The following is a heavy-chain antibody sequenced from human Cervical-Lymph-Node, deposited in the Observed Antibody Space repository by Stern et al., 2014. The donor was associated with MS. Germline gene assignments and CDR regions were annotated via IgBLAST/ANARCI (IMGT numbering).Heavy chain of an antibody. V-gene: IGHV1-69*12. D-gene: IGHD3-22*01. CDR1: GVTFSSNG. J-gene: IGHJ4*02. CDR3: VREFNSDTSGYYFYY. Sequence: QVPLGQSGAEVKKPGHSVKVSCKASGVTFSSNGVGLGRQSHRPGLEWVGGTIPIFGRANYAQKLQGRVTITADESTTTAYMELSSLRSEDTAVYYCVREFNSDTSGYYFYYWGQGTLVTVSS. CDR2: TIPIFGRA.